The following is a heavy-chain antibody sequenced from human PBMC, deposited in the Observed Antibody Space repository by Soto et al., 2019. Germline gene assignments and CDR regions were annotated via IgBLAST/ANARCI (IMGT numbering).Heavy chain of an antibody. Sequence: ASETLSLTCNVSGVSITSGDYYWNWIRQPPGKGLEWIGYIHYSGNTYYNPSLKSRLTISVDTSKNQFSLRLTSVTAADTAVYYCAREDTMVRGIIPWGQGTLVTVS. V-gene: IGHV4-30-4*01. J-gene: IGHJ4*02. D-gene: IGHD3-10*01. CDR1: GVSITSGDYY. CDR2: IHYSGNT. CDR3: AREDTMVRGIIP.